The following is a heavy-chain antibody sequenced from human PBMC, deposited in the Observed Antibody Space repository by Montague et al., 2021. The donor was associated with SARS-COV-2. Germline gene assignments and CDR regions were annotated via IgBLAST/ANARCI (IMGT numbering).Heavy chain of an antibody. J-gene: IGHJ3*02. V-gene: IGHV4-4*07. Sequence: SETLSLTCTVSGGSISSYYWSWIRQPAGKGLEWIGLIYTRGGTNYNPSLKSRVTMSLDTSKNQFSLKLRSVTAADTAVYYCARGSFGMGAFDIWGQGTMVTVSS. D-gene: IGHD1-14*01. CDR1: GGSISSYY. CDR3: ARGSFGMGAFDI. CDR2: IYTRGGT.